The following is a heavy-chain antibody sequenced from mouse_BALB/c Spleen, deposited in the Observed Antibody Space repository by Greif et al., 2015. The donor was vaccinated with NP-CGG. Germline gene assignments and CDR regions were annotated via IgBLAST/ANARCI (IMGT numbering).Heavy chain of an antibody. J-gene: IGHJ3*01. CDR3: ARGGWPFAY. Sequence: QVQLQQSGAELAKPGASVKMSCKASGYTFTSYWMHWVKQRPGQGLEWIGYINPSTGYTEYNQKFKDKATLTADKSSSSAYMQLSSLTSEDSAVYYCARGGWPFAYWGQGTLVTVS. CDR1: GYTFTSYW. CDR2: INPSTGYT. V-gene: IGHV1-7*01. D-gene: IGHD1-1*02.